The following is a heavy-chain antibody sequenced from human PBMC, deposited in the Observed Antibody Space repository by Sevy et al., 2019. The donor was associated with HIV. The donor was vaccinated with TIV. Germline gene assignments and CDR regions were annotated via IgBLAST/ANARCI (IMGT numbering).Heavy chain of an antibody. CDR1: GFIFSNYA. CDR3: AKDRHSSSWYGGDYFDC. D-gene: IGHD6-13*01. J-gene: IGHJ4*02. CDR2: ISGSGVST. Sequence: GGSLRLSCAASGFIFSNYAMSWVRQAPGKGLEWVSAISGSGVSTYYADSVKGRFTISRDNSKNTLYLQMNSLRAEDTAIYYCAKDRHSSSWYGGDYFDCWGQGSLVTVSS. V-gene: IGHV3-23*01.